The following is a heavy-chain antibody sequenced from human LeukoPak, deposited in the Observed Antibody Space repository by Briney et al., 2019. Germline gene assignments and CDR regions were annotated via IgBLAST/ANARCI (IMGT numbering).Heavy chain of an antibody. D-gene: IGHD3-16*01. CDR3: ARGGGAPDY. Sequence: GGSLRLSCEGSGFSFSSYWMTWVRQSPGKGLEWVANIKQDGSEKNYADSVKGRFTISRDNAKNSLYLQMNSLRVEDTAVYYCARGGGAPDYWGQGTLVTVSS. CDR1: GFSFSSYW. CDR2: IKQDGSEK. J-gene: IGHJ4*02. V-gene: IGHV3-7*01.